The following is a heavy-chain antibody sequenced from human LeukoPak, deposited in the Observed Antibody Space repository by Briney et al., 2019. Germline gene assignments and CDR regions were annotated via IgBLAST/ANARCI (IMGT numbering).Heavy chain of an antibody. CDR3: ARDLSPRN. CDR1: GIPFSSSW. CDR2: ITNDGTST. J-gene: IGHJ4*02. V-gene: IGHV3-74*01. Sequence: PGGSLRLSCAASGIPFSSSWMHWVHQAPGKGLLWVARITNDGTSTTYADSVEGRFTISRDNAKNTLFLQMNSLRAEDTAVYYCARDLSPRNWGQGTLVTVSS.